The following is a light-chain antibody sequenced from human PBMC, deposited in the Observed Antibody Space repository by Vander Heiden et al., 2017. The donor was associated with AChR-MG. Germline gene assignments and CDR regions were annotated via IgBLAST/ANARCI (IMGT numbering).Light chain of an antibody. J-gene: IGLJ2*01. CDR2: ANN. CDR1: ASNSRTSS. V-gene: IGLV1-44*01. Sequence: QSVLTQPPSSSGSPGQRVTVSCSGSASNSRTSSVSWEQQLPGTAPKRLSDANNEGPSGVPDRFSGSKSGTYASLAIRGLQIENDAEYDGAAWDDRLNAVGFGGGTRLTGL. CDR3: AAWDDRLNAVG.